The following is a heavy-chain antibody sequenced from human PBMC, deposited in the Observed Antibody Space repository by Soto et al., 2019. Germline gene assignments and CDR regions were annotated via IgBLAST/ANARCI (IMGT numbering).Heavy chain of an antibody. D-gene: IGHD2-21*01. CDR1: GFTFRNFV. CDR3: AQDRGWGVVSPAHDY. J-gene: IGHJ4*02. CDR2: IRATGGQT. Sequence: EVQLLESGGVMVQPGGSLRLSCAASGFTFRNFVMSWVRQAPGKGLEWVSAIRATGGQTFYADSVKGRFTISRDNSKNMLYLQINSVRDEDTALYFCAQDRGWGVVSPAHDYWGQGTLVTVSS. V-gene: IGHV3-23*01.